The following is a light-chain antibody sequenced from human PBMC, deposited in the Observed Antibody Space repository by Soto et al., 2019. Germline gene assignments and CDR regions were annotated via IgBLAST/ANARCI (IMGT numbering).Light chain of an antibody. J-gene: IGKJ1*01. CDR1: QSISSY. Sequence: DIQMTQSPSSLSASVGDRVTITCRASQSISSYLNWYQQKPGKAPTLLIYAASSLQSWVPSRFSGSGSGTDFTRTISSLQPEDFATYYCQQSYSTPVTFGQGTKGASK. CDR2: AAS. CDR3: QQSYSTPVT. V-gene: IGKV1-39*01.